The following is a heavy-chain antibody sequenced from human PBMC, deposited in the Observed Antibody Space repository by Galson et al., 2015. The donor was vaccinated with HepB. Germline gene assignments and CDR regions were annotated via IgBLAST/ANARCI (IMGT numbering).Heavy chain of an antibody. CDR2: ISYDKSNK. CDR1: GFTFSNYG. D-gene: IGHD4-17*01. Sequence: SLRLSCAASGFTFSNYGMHWVRQAPGKGLEWVAVISYDKSNKYYADSVKGRFTISGDNSKNTLYLQMNSLRAEDTAVYYCAKGDYGDYPIGYWGQGTLVTVSS. V-gene: IGHV3-30*18. CDR3: AKGDYGDYPIGY. J-gene: IGHJ4*02.